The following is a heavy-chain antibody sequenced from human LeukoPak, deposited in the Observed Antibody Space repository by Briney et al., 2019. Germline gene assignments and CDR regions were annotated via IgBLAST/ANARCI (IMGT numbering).Heavy chain of an antibody. V-gene: IGHV3-13*01. Sequence: GGSLRLSCAASGFTFSNYDMHWVRQATGKGLEWVSSIGTAGDTYYTGSVKGRFTISRENAKNSLYLQMNSMRAGDTAVYYCARVAKERVGGVYYFDYWGQGTLVTVSS. J-gene: IGHJ4*01. CDR3: ARVAKERVGGVYYFDY. CDR1: GFTFSNYD. D-gene: IGHD1-1*01. CDR2: IGTAGDT.